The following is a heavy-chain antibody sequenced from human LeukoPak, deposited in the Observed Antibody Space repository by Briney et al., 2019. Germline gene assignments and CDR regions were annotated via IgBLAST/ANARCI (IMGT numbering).Heavy chain of an antibody. CDR2: ISPNGGST. CDR1: GFTFSTYA. Sequence: GGSLRLSCAASGFTFSTYAMYWVRQAPGKGLEYVSAISPNGGSTFDANSVKGRFTVSRDNSKSTLYLHMGSLRADDMAVYYCAREEVTTGFFDYWGQGTLVTVSS. J-gene: IGHJ4*02. CDR3: AREEVTTGFFDY. V-gene: IGHV3-64*01. D-gene: IGHD4-17*01.